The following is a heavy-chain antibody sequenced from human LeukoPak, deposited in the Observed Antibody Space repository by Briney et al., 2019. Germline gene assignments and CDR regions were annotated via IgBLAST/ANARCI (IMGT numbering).Heavy chain of an antibody. J-gene: IGHJ4*02. CDR3: ARGTTLRFLEWLLSYLDY. V-gene: IGHV3-23*01. Sequence: GGSLRLSCAASGFTFSSYAMSWVRQAPGKGLEWVSAISGSGGSTYYADSVKGRFTISRDNSKNTLYLQMNSLRAEDTAVYYCARGTTLRFLEWLLSYLDYWGQGTLVTVSS. CDR1: GFTFSSYA. D-gene: IGHD3-3*01. CDR2: ISGSGGST.